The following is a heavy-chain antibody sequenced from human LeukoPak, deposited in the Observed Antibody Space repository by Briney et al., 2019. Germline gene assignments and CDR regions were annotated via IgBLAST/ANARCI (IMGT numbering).Heavy chain of an antibody. CDR1: GGSISSYY. CDR3: ARYVWGSYPAFEDY. CDR2: IYYSGST. V-gene: IGHV4-59*01. J-gene: IGHJ4*02. D-gene: IGHD3-16*02. Sequence: SETLSLTCTVSGGSISSYYWSWIRQPPGKGLEWIGYIYYSGSTNYNPSLKSRVTISVDTSKNQFSLKLSSVTAADTAVYYCARYVWGSYPAFEDYWGQGTLVTVSS.